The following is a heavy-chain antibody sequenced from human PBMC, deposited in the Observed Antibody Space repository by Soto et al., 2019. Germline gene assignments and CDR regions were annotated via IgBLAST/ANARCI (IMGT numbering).Heavy chain of an antibody. J-gene: IGHJ4*02. V-gene: IGHV3-48*02. CDR3: ARGAVTGTSLFDY. Sequence: PGGSLRLSCAVSGFTLTTYSMNWVRQAPGKGLEWISFINKNGFTIYYAESVKGRFTISRDYAKNSLYLQMDSLRHEDTAVYYCARGAVTGTSLFDYWGLGTLVTVSS. D-gene: IGHD6-19*01. CDR1: GFTLTTYS. CDR2: INKNGFTI.